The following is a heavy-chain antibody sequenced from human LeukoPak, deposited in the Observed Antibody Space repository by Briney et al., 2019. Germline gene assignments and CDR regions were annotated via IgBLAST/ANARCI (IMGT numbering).Heavy chain of an antibody. CDR1: GFTFSNYA. V-gene: IGHV3-23*01. J-gene: IGHJ4*02. CDR3: AKIWGTSEGY. Sequence: GGSLRLSCAASGFTFSNYAMRWVRQAPGKGLEWVSGISGSGGSTYYADSVKGRFTISRDNSKNTLYLQMNSLRAEDTAVYYCAKIWGTSEGYWGQGTLVTVSS. CDR2: ISGSGGST. D-gene: IGHD3-16*01.